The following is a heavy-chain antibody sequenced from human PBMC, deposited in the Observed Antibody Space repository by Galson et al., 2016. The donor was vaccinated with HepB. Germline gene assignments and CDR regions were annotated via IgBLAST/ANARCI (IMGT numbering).Heavy chain of an antibody. CDR1: GFAFTFYA. Sequence: SLRLSCAASGFAFTFYAMNWVRQTPGKGLEWVASITASGTTTHYADSVEGRFTVSRDSSKKMLFLQMNSLRGEDTAVYYCARGYGGNSLDFWGQGTLLTVAS. CDR3: ARGYGGNSLDF. J-gene: IGHJ4*02. CDR2: ITASGTTT. D-gene: IGHD4-23*01. V-gene: IGHV3-23*01.